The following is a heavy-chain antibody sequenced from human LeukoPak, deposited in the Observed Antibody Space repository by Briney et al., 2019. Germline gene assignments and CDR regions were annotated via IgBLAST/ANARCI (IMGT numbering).Heavy chain of an antibody. Sequence: ASVKVSCKASGYTFTSYGISWVRQAPGQGLEWMGWISAYNGNTNYAQKLQGRVTMTTDTSTDTAYMELSSLRSEDTAVYYCATGRIKEYQLPMYHYWGQGTLVTVSS. CDR3: ATGRIKEYQLPMYHY. V-gene: IGHV1-18*01. D-gene: IGHD2-2*01. CDR2: ISAYNGNT. J-gene: IGHJ4*02. CDR1: GYTFTSYG.